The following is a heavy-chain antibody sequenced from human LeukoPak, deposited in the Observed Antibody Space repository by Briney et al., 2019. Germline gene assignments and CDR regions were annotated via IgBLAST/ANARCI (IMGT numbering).Heavy chain of an antibody. D-gene: IGHD3-10*01. J-gene: IGHJ5*02. V-gene: IGHV3-15*01. CDR1: GFTFSNAW. Sequence: GSLRLSCAASGFTFSNAWMSWVRQAPGKGLEWVGRIKSKTDGGTTDYAAPVKGRFTISRDDSKNTLYLQMNSLKTEDTAVYYCTTDQWFGELYWFDPWGQGTLVTVSS. CDR2: IKSKTDGGTT. CDR3: TTDQWFGELYWFDP.